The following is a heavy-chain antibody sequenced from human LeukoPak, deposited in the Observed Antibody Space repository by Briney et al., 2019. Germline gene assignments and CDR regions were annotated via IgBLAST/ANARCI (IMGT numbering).Heavy chain of an antibody. J-gene: IGHJ4*02. CDR3: ARGPLPAAGTSDY. CDR1: GGTFSSYA. Sequence: GSSVRVSCKASGGTFSSYAISWVRQAPGQGLEWMGGIIPIFGTANYAQKFQGRVTITTDESTSTAYMELSSLRSEDTAVYYCARGPLPAAGTSDYWGQGTLVTVSS. CDR2: IIPIFGTA. V-gene: IGHV1-69*05. D-gene: IGHD2-2*01.